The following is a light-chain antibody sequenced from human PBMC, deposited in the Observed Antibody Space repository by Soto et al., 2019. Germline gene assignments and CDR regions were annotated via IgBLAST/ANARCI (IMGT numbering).Light chain of an antibody. CDR2: KVS. Sequence: DVVMTQSPLSXXXXXXXXXSXSCRSNQSLVHSDGIAYFSWFQQRPGRSPRRLIYKVSNRDSGVPARFSGSGSGTDFALKISRVEAEDVGVYYCMQGTHWPITFGQGTRLE. CDR1: QSLVHSDGIAY. V-gene: IGKV2-30*02. J-gene: IGKJ5*01. CDR3: MQGTHWPIT.